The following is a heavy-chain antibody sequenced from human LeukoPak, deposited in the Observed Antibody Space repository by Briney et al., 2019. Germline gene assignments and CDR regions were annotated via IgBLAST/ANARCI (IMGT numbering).Heavy chain of an antibody. V-gene: IGHV3-66*02. CDR1: GFTVSSNH. CDR3: ARSGPIDY. J-gene: IGHJ4*02. D-gene: IGHD6-25*01. Sequence: PGGSLRLSCLASGFTVSSNHMTWVRQAPGKGLEWVSVIYSCGSTYYADSVKGRFTISRDNSKNTLFLQMNSLRAEDTAVYYCARSGPIDYWGQGTLVTVSS. CDR2: IYSCGST.